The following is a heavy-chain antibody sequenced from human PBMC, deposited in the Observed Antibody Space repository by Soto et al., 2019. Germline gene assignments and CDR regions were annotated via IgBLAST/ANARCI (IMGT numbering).Heavy chain of an antibody. Sequence: SETLSLTCTVSGGSISSGDYYWSWIRQPPGKGLEWIGYIYYSGSTYYNPSLKSRVTISVDTSKNQFSLKLSSVTAADTAVYYCARVRRLLRYFDYWGQGTLVTVSS. CDR3: ARVRRLLRYFDY. J-gene: IGHJ4*02. CDR1: GGSISSGDYY. CDR2: IYYSGST. V-gene: IGHV4-30-4*01. D-gene: IGHD3-9*01.